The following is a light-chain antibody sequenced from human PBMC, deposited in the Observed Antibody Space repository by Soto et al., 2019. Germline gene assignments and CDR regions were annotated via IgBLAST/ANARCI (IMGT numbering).Light chain of an antibody. CDR2: GVS. CDR3: LQDINYPWT. J-gene: IGKJ1*01. CDR1: QSVTSNY. V-gene: IGKV3D-20*02. Sequence: EVVMTQSPATLSVSPGERATLSCRASQSVTSNYLAWYQQKPGQAPRLLIYGVSSRATGVPDRFSGSGSGTDFTLTISRLEPEDFATYYCLQDINYPWTFGQGTKVDIK.